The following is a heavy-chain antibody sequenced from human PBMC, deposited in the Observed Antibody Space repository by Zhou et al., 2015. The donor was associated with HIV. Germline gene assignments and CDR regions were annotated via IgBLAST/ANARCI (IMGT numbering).Heavy chain of an antibody. D-gene: IGHD1-26*01. CDR2: MSFDGSQK. Sequence: VQLVESGGGLVKPGGSLRLSCAASGFTFSSYGMHWVRQAPGKGLEWVAVMSFDGSQKYHAESVKGRFTISRDWSKNTLYLQMNRLRVEDTAVYYCAKERHEYSGSSYFYYFYGMDVWGQGTTVTVSS. V-gene: IGHV3-30*18. CDR3: AKERHEYSGSSYFYYFYGMDV. J-gene: IGHJ6*02. CDR1: GFTFSSYG.